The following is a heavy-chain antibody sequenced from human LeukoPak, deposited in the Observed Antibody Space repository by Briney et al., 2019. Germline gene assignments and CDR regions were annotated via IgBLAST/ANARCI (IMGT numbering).Heavy chain of an antibody. J-gene: IGHJ4*02. V-gene: IGHV4-31*03. Sequence: PSQTLSLTCTVSGGSVSSGGYYWSWIRQHPGKGLEWIGYIYYSGSTYYNPSLKSRVTISVDTSKNQFSLKLSSVTAADTAVYYCARCAAFSTSCYEVDYWGQGTLVTVSS. CDR3: ARCAAFSTSCYEVDY. D-gene: IGHD2-2*01. CDR2: IYYSGST. CDR1: GGSVSSGGYY.